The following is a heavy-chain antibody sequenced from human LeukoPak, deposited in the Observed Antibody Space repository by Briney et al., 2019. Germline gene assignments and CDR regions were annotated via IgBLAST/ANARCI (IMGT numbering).Heavy chain of an antibody. CDR2: INPSVGST. CDR1: GYTLTRYY. D-gene: IGHD3-10*01. Sequence: ASVTVSCKPSGYTLTRYYMNWVRHAPGHGLEWMGIINPSVGSTNYAQKFQGRVTMTRDTSTSTIYMEVSRLRSEDTAVYYCSTSVRAVNWFDPWGQGTLVTVSS. V-gene: IGHV1-46*01. J-gene: IGHJ5*02. CDR3: STSVRAVNWFDP.